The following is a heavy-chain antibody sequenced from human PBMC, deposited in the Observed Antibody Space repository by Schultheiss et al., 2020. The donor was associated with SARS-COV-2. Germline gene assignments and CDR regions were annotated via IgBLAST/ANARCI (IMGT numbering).Heavy chain of an antibody. J-gene: IGHJ3*02. CDR1: GFTFSSYG. D-gene: IGHD2-2*02. V-gene: IGHV3-33*06. CDR3: AKDPPYIVVVPAAIPDAFDI. CDR2: IWYDGSNK. Sequence: SLKISCAASGFTFSSYGMHWVRQAPGKGLEWVAVIWYDGSNKYYADSVKGRFTISRDNSKNTLYLQMNSLRAEDTAVYYCAKDPPYIVVVPAAIPDAFDIWGQGTMVTVSS.